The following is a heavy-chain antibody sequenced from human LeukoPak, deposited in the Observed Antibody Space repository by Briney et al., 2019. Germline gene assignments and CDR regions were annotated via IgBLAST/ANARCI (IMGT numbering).Heavy chain of an antibody. CDR2: IKSKTDGGTT. Sequence: SGGSLRLSCAASGFTFSYAWMSWVRQVPGNGLEWVGRIKSKTDGGTTDCAAPVKGRFTISRDDSKNTLYLQMNSLKTEDTAVYYCTTDLYYDILTGRNDYWGQGTLVTVSS. J-gene: IGHJ4*02. D-gene: IGHD3-9*01. V-gene: IGHV3-15*01. CDR1: GFTFSYAW. CDR3: TTDLYYDILTGRNDY.